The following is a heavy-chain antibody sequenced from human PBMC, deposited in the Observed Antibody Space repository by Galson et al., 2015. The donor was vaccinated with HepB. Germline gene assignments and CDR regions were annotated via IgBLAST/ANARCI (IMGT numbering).Heavy chain of an antibody. J-gene: IGHJ5*02. V-gene: IGHV1-69*13. CDR1: GGTFSSYA. D-gene: IGHD2-2*02. Sequence: SVKVSCKASGGTFSSYAISWVRQAPGQGLEWMGGIIPIFGTANYAQKFQGRVTITADESTSTAYMELSSLRSEDTAVYYCARVDCSSTSCYTRAGWFDPWGQGTLVTVSS. CDR2: IIPIFGTA. CDR3: ARVDCSSTSCYTRAGWFDP.